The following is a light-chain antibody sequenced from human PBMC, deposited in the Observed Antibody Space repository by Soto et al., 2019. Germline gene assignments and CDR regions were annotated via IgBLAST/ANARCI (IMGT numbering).Light chain of an antibody. CDR1: QGISRY. Sequence: DIQMTQSPSTLSGSVGDRVTITCRASQGISRYLAWYQQKPGRAPQLLISAASTLQSGVPSRFSGSGSGTHFTLVISSLQPEDFATYYCQQLNTYPVTFGGGTKVDI. V-gene: IGKV1-9*01. CDR2: AAS. CDR3: QQLNTYPVT. J-gene: IGKJ4*01.